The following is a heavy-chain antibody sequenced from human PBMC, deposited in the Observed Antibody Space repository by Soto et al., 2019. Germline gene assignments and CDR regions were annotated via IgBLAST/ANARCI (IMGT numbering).Heavy chain of an antibody. V-gene: IGHV3-21*01. J-gene: IGHJ6*02. Sequence: GGSLRLSCAASGLTFSSYSMNWVRQAPGKRLEWVSSISSRSSDIYYADSVKGRFTISRDNAKKSLYLQMTSLRAEDTAVYYCAREAVAMVRGVIIKGYYGMDVLGHGTTITVSS. CDR2: ISSRSSDI. CDR1: GLTFSSYS. CDR3: AREAVAMVRGVIIKGYYGMDV. D-gene: IGHD3-10*01.